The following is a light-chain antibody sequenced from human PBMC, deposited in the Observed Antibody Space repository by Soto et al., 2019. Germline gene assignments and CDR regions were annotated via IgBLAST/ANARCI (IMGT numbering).Light chain of an antibody. CDR1: QGISNY. CDR2: DAS. J-gene: IGKJ1*01. Sequence: DIQMTQSPSSLSASVGDRVTITCRASQGISNYLAWYQQKPGKAPNLLMYDASTLQSGVPSRFSGSGSGTDFTLTISNLQPEDVATYYCQKYNSAPLFGQGNKVEIK. V-gene: IGKV1-27*01. CDR3: QKYNSAPL.